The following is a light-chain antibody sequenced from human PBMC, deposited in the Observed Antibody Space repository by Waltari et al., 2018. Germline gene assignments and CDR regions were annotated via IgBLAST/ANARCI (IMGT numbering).Light chain of an antibody. CDR1: ALPKQY. CDR3: QSADSSGTYVV. Sequence: SYELTQPPSVSVSPGQTARIPCSGDALPKQYAYWYQQKPGQAPVLVRYKDSERPSGIPERFSGSSSGTTVTLTISGVQAEDEADYYCQSADSSGTYVVFGGGTKLTVL. CDR2: KDS. V-gene: IGLV3-25*03. J-gene: IGLJ2*01.